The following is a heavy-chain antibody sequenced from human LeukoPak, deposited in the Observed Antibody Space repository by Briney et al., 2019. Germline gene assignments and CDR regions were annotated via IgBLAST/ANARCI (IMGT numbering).Heavy chain of an antibody. CDR2: INHSGST. D-gene: IGHD6-13*01. CDR1: GGSVSGYY. J-gene: IGHJ6*04. V-gene: IGHV4-34*01. Sequence: SETLSLTCAVYGGSVSGYYRSWIRQPPGKGLEWIGEINHSGSTNYNPSLKSRVTISVDTSKNQFSLKLSSVTAADTAVYYCAGGGYIAAAGTSSEYYYYGMDVWGKGTTVTVSS. CDR3: AGGGYIAAAGTSSEYYYYGMDV.